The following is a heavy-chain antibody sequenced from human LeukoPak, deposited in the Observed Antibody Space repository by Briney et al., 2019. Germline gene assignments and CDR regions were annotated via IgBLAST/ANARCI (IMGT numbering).Heavy chain of an antibody. CDR1: GFTFSSYG. V-gene: IGHV3-30*18. Sequence: GSLRLSCAASGFTFSSYGMHWVRQAPGKGLEWVAVISYDGSNKYYADSVKGRFTISRDNSKNTLYLQMNSLRAEDTAVYYCAKYGYGRYFDYWGQGTLVTVSS. D-gene: IGHD5-18*01. CDR2: ISYDGSNK. J-gene: IGHJ4*02. CDR3: AKYGYGRYFDY.